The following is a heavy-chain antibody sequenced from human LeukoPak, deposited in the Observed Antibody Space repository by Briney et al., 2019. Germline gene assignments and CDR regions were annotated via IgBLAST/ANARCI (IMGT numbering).Heavy chain of an antibody. V-gene: IGHV3-23*01. D-gene: IGHD2-2*01. CDR1: GFTFSSYA. CDR2: ISGSGGST. J-gene: IGHJ4*02. CDR3: AKVLVVPAGHYYFDY. Sequence: PGGSPRLSCAASGFTFSSYAMSWVRQAPGKGLEWVSAISGSGGSTYYADSVKGRFTISRDNSKNTLYLLMNSLRAEDTAVYYCAKVLVVPAGHYYFDYWGQGTLVTVSS.